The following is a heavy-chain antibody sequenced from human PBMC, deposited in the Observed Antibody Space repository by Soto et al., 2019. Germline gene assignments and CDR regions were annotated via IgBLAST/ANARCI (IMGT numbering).Heavy chain of an antibody. V-gene: IGHV5-51*01. Sequence: PGESLKISCKGSGYRVASYRIAWVRQMPGKGLEWMGIIDPSDSDIRYSPSFQGQVTISADKSISTAYLQWSSLKASDTAIYYCARSFFDNFDYRGHGTLVTVSS. J-gene: IGHJ4*01. CDR3: ARSFFDNFDY. CDR2: IDPSDSDI. D-gene: IGHD3-3*01. CDR1: GYRVASYR.